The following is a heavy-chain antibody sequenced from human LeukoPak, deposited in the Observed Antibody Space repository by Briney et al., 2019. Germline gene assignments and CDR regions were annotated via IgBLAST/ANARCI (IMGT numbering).Heavy chain of an antibody. CDR1: GLTFSSYA. D-gene: IGHD4-23*01. V-gene: IGHV3-23*01. CDR3: ARDARDGYGGNPFDY. CDR2: IRGSGGTT. Sequence: PGGSLRLSCAASGLTFSSYAMYWVRQAPGKGLEWVSTIRGSGGTTYYADSVKGRFTISRDNSKNTLYLQMNSLRAEDTAVYYCARDARDGYGGNPFDYWGQGTLVTVSS. J-gene: IGHJ4*02.